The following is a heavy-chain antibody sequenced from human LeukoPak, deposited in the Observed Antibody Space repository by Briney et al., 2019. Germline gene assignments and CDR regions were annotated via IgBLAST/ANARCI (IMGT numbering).Heavy chain of an antibody. D-gene: IGHD3-10*01. CDR1: GYTFTSYG. CDR2: ISAYNGNT. J-gene: IGHJ5*02. Sequence: VASVKVSCKASGYTFTSYGTSWVRAAPGQGLEWMGWISAYNGNTNYAQKLQGRVTMTTDTSTSTAYMELRSLRSDDTAVYYCARKWFGELSRFDPWGQGTLVTVSS. V-gene: IGHV1-18*01. CDR3: ARKWFGELSRFDP.